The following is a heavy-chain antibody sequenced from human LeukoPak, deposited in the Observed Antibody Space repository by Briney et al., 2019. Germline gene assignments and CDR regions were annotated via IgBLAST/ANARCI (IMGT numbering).Heavy chain of an antibody. CDR2: ISYDGSNK. J-gene: IGHJ4*02. CDR3: AKDAYYYGSGSLTELDY. D-gene: IGHD3-10*01. Sequence: QAGGSLRLSCAASGFTFSSYGMHWVRQAPGKGLEWVAVISYDGSNKYYADSVKGRFTISRDNSKNTLYLQMNSLRAEDTAVYYCAKDAYYYGSGSLTELDYWGQGTLVTVSS. V-gene: IGHV3-30*18. CDR1: GFTFSSYG.